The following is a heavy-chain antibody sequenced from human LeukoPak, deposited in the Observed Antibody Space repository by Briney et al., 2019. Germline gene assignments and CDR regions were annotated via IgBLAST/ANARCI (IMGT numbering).Heavy chain of an antibody. J-gene: IGHJ4*02. CDR1: GFTFSGYA. V-gene: IGHV3-23*01. CDR2: ISGSDGIT. D-gene: IGHD2/OR15-2a*01. Sequence: PGGSLRLSCAASGFTFSGYAMIWVRQAPGKGLEWVSGISGSDGITHYADSVKGRFTISRDNSKNTLFLQMNSLRAEDTAVYYCAKDSAKKYDEYWGQGTLVTVSS. CDR3: AKDSAKKYDEY.